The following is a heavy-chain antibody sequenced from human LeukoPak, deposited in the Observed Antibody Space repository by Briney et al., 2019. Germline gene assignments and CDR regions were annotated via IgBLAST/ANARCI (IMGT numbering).Heavy chain of an antibody. V-gene: IGHV3-74*01. CDR2: INDDGSFR. D-gene: IGHD2-8*01. J-gene: IGHJ4*02. CDR1: GITFSGAW. CDR3: ATLNGPLFEY. Sequence: GGSLRLSCAASGITFSGAWMHWVRQAPGKGLVWVSRINDDGSFRRYANSVKGRFTISRDNAKNSLYLQMSSLRAEDTAAYYCATLNGPLFEYWGQGTLVTVSS.